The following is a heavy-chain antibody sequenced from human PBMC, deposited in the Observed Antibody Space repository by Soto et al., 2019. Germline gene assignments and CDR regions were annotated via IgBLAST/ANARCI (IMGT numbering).Heavy chain of an antibody. J-gene: IGHJ3*02. CDR1: GGSISSYY. Sequence: PSETLSLTCTVSGGSISSYYWSWIRQPPGKGLEWIGYIYYSGSTNYNPSLKSRVTISVDTSKNQFSLKLSSVTAADTAVYYCARGIAARDAFDIWGQGTMVTVS. CDR2: IYYSGST. V-gene: IGHV4-59*01. CDR3: ARGIAARDAFDI. D-gene: IGHD6-6*01.